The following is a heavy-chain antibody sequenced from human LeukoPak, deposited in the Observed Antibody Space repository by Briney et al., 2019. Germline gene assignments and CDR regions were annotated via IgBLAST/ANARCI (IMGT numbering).Heavy chain of an antibody. J-gene: IGHJ4*02. CDR2: MSGSGGST. D-gene: IGHD3-22*01. Sequence: GGSLRLSCAAWGFTLRRYAMRGVGQAAGKGRGGVSAMSGSGGSTYYEDSVKGRFTISRDNSKNPLYLQMNSLTAEDTAVYYCAKGGLGYYASSGSFDYWGQGTLVTVSS. CDR1: GFTLRRYA. CDR3: AKGGLGYYASSGSFDY. V-gene: IGHV3-23*01.